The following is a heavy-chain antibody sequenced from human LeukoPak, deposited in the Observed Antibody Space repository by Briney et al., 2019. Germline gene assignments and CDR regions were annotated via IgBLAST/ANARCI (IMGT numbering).Heavy chain of an antibody. Sequence: GGSLRLSCAASGFTFDDYAMHWVRQAPGKGLEWVSGISWNSGYIGYADSVKGRFTISRDNTKNSLYLQMNSLRAEDMALYYCAKDISSGYGTRGFTFFDYWGQGTLVTVSS. CDR3: AKDISSGYGTRGFTFFDY. V-gene: IGHV3-9*03. J-gene: IGHJ4*02. D-gene: IGHD3-22*01. CDR1: GFTFDDYA. CDR2: ISWNSGYI.